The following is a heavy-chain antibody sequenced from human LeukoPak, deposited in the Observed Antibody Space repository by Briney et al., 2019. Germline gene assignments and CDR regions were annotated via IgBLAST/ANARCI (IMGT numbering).Heavy chain of an antibody. D-gene: IGHD3-22*01. Sequence: ASVKVSCKASGYTFTGYYMHWVRQAPGQGLEWMGWINPNSGGTNYAQKLQGRVTMTTDTSTSTAYMELRSLRSDDTAVYYCARPTMIKPRGAFDIWGQGTMVTVSS. CDR3: ARPTMIKPRGAFDI. CDR1: GYTFTGYY. V-gene: IGHV1-2*02. J-gene: IGHJ3*02. CDR2: INPNSGGT.